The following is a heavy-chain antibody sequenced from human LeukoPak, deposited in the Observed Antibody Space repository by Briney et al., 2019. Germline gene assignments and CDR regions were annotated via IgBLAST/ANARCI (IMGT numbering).Heavy chain of an antibody. D-gene: IGHD2-2*01. Sequence: GGSLRLSCAASGFTFSSYSMNWVRQAPGKGLEWVSSISSSSSYIYYADSVKGRFTISRDNAKSSLYLQMNSLRAEDTAVYYCARALDSSSSRYQAFEEWGQGTLVTVSS. CDR1: GFTFSSYS. CDR3: ARALDSSSSRYQAFEE. V-gene: IGHV3-21*01. CDR2: ISSSSSYI. J-gene: IGHJ4*02.